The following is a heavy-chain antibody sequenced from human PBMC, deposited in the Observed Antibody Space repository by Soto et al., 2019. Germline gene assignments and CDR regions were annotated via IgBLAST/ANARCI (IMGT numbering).Heavy chain of an antibody. CDR1: GFTVSSNY. CDR2: IYSGGNT. CDR3: AREVGTTTSYYFDL. J-gene: IGHJ2*01. D-gene: IGHD1-26*01. Sequence: EVQLVDTGGGLIQPGESLRLSCAASGFTVSSNYMSWVRQAPGKGLEWVSVIYSGGNTYYADSVKGRFTISRDNSKNTLYLQMNSLRAEDTAVYYCAREVGTTTSYYFDLWGRGTLVTVSS. V-gene: IGHV3-53*02.